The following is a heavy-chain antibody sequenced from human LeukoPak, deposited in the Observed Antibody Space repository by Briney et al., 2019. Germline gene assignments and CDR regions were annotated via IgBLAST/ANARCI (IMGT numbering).Heavy chain of an antibody. CDR1: GFTFSSYG. CDR2: IWYDGSNK. J-gene: IGHJ4*02. D-gene: IGHD1-14*01. CDR3: ARGTTDLDY. V-gene: IGHV3-33*01. Sequence: PGRSLRLSCAASGFTFSSYGMHWVRQAPGKGLEWVAVIWYDGSNKYYADSVKGRFTISRDNSKNTLYLQMNSLRVEDTATYYCARGTTDLDYWGQGTRVIVSS.